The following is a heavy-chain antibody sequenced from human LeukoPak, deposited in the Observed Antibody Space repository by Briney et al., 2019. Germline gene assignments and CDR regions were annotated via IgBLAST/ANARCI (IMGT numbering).Heavy chain of an antibody. V-gene: IGHV3-23*01. Sequence: QTGRSLRLSCAASGFTFRSYGMHWVRQAPGKGLEWVSAITDAVGSTHYADSVKGRFTISSDNSKNTVYLQMNSLRPEDMAVYYCAKEIFSGLLYIDYWGQGTLVTVSS. D-gene: IGHD5-12*01. J-gene: IGHJ4*02. CDR1: GFTFRSYG. CDR3: AKEIFSGLLYIDY. CDR2: ITDAVGST.